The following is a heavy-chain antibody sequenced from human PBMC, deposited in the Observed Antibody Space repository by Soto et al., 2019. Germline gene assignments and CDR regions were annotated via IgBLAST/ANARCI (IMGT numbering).Heavy chain of an antibody. Sequence: ASVKVSCKASGYTFTSYGISWVRQAPGQGLEWMGIINPGGGTRYAQKFQGRVTITRDTSTSTVYMELSSLRSEDTAMYYCVGDDSSGYRLLDSSGQGSLVIVSS. CDR2: INPGGGT. CDR3: VGDDSSGYRLLDS. J-gene: IGHJ5*01. CDR1: GYTFTSYG. V-gene: IGHV1-46*03. D-gene: IGHD3-22*01.